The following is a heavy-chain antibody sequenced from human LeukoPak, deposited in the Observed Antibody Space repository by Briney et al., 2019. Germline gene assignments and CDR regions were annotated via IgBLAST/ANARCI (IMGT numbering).Heavy chain of an antibody. CDR2: IKEDGSEE. CDR3: ATYINWVAGDV. CDR1: EFTFSDSG. V-gene: IGHV3-7*01. J-gene: IGHJ6*02. D-gene: IGHD1-1*01. Sequence: PGGSLRLSCAASEFTFSDSGMSWVRQASGKGLEWVAAIKEDGSEEYYMDSVKGRFTISRDNAKNSLYLQMNSLRDEDTAVYHCATYINWVAGDVWGQGTAVSVSS.